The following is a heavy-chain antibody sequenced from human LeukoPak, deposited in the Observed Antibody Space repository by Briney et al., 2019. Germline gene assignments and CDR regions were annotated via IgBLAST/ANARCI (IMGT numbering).Heavy chain of an antibody. Sequence: GTSVKVSCKASGYTFTGYYMHWGRQAPGQGLEWMGWINPNSGGTNYAQKFEGRVTMTRDTSISTAYMELSRLRSDDTAVYYCARESSIGGVALHYWGQGTLVTVSS. CDR1: GYTFTGYY. V-gene: IGHV1-2*02. CDR3: ARESSIGGVALHY. CDR2: INPNSGGT. D-gene: IGHD3-16*01. J-gene: IGHJ4*02.